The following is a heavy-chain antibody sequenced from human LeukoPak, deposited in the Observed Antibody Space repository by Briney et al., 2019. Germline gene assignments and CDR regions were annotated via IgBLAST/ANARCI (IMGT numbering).Heavy chain of an antibody. Sequence: MTSETLSLTCTVSGGSISSNSYYWGWIRQPPGKGLEWIGSIHDSGSTYYNPSLKSRVTISEDTSKNQFSLKLSSVTAADTAVYFCARHHDRDGYYSDYWGQGTLVTVSA. J-gene: IGHJ4*02. CDR3: ARHHDRDGYYSDY. V-gene: IGHV4-39*01. CDR1: GGSISSNSYY. D-gene: IGHD3-22*01. CDR2: IHDSGST.